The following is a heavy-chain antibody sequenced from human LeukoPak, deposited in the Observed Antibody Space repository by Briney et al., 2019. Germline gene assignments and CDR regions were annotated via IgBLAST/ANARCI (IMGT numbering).Heavy chain of an antibody. D-gene: IGHD6-19*01. Sequence: SETLSLTCAVYGGSFSGYYWSWIRQPPGKALEWIGYIYYSGSTNYNPSLKSRVTISVDPSKNQFSLKLNSVTAADTAVYYCAKTVAGYWYFDLWGRGTLVTVSS. V-gene: IGHV4-59*08. J-gene: IGHJ2*01. CDR1: GGSFSGYY. CDR2: IYYSGST. CDR3: AKTVAGYWYFDL.